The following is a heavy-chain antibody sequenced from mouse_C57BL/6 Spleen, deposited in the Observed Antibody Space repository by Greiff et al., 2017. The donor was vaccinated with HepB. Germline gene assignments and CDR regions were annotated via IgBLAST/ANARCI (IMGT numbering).Heavy chain of an antibody. J-gene: IGHJ2*01. CDR2: ISDGGSYT. Sequence: EVQRVESGGGLVKPGGSLKLSCAASGFTFSSYAMSWVRQTPEKRLEWVATISDGGSYTYYPDNVKGRFTISRDNAKNNLYLQMSHLKSEDTAMYYCARGNSNYGDYLDYWGQGTTLTVSS. CDR1: GFTFSSYA. V-gene: IGHV5-4*01. D-gene: IGHD2-5*01. CDR3: ARGNSNYGDYLDY.